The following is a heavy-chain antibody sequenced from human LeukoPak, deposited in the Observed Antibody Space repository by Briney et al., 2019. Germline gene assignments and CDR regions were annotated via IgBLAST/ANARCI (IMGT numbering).Heavy chain of an antibody. CDR3: ARGRFRVTDYYDSSEYFDL. Sequence: PGGSLRLSCSGSGFTFSDYFMNWIRQAPGKGLEWIAYISSSGGNIKYADSVQGRFTISRDNAKKSLYLQMNSLKTEDTAVYYCARGRFRVTDYYDSSEYFDLWGRGTLVTVSS. D-gene: IGHD3-22*01. CDR1: GFTFSDYF. CDR2: ISSSGGNI. V-gene: IGHV3-11*01. J-gene: IGHJ2*01.